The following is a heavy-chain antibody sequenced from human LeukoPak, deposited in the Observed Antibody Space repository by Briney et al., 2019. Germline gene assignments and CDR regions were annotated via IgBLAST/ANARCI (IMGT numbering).Heavy chain of an antibody. Sequence: ASVKVSCKASGYTFTSYGISWVRQAPGQGLEWMGGISAYNGNTNYAQKLQGRVTMTTDTSTSTAYLELRSLRSDDTAVHYCAREHGYYDSSGSTVDYFDYWGQGTLVTVSS. V-gene: IGHV1-18*01. CDR1: GYTFTSYG. D-gene: IGHD3-22*01. CDR2: ISAYNGNT. J-gene: IGHJ4*02. CDR3: AREHGYYDSSGSTVDYFDY.